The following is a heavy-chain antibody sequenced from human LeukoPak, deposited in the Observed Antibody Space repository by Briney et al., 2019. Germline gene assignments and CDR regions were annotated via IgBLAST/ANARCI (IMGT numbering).Heavy chain of an antibody. J-gene: IGHJ4*02. D-gene: IGHD6-19*01. CDR2: ISHDTTGT. CDR3: ARRDTSGWYSLDY. CDR1: GFTFRNYP. Sequence: GGSLRLSCAASGFTFRNYPMSWVRQAPGKGLEWVSSISHDTTGTYYPDPVKGRFTISRDNSKNTLHLQMNGLRADDTATYFCARRDTSGWYSLDYWGQGTLVTVS. V-gene: IGHV3-23*01.